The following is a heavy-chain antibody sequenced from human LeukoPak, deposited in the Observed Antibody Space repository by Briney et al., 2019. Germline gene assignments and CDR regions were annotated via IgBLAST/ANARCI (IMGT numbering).Heavy chain of an antibody. Sequence: GASVKVSCKASGYTFTSYDINWVRQATGQGLEWMGWMNPNSGNTGYAQKFQGRVTMTRNTSISTAYMELSTLRPEDTAVYYCARDAGYCSSTSCYLRDRYYYYYMDVWGKGTTVTVSS. CDR2: MNPNSGNT. CDR1: GYTFTSYD. CDR3: ARDAGYCSSTSCYLRDRYYYYYMDV. V-gene: IGHV1-8*01. J-gene: IGHJ6*03. D-gene: IGHD2-2*01.